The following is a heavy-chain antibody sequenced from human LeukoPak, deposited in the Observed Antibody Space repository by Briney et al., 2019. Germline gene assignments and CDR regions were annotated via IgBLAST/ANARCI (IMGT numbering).Heavy chain of an antibody. V-gene: IGHV5-51*01. Sequence: GESLMISCKGSGYSFTSCWTGWVRPMPGKGLEWMGIIYPGDSDTRYSPSFQGQVTISADKSISTAYLQWSSLKASDTAMYYCARRSRSGGCRYGGQGTLVTVSA. CDR1: GYSFTSCW. J-gene: IGHJ4*02. CDR3: ARRSRSGGCRY. D-gene: IGHD6-19*01. CDR2: IYPGDSDT.